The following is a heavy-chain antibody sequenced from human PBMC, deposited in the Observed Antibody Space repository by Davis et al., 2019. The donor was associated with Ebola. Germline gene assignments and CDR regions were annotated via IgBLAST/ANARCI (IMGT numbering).Heavy chain of an antibody. Sequence: SVKVFCKASGGTFSSYTISWVRQAPGQGLEWMGRIIPILGIANYAQKFQGRVTITADKSTSTAYMELSSLRSEDTAVYYCATSVWGSYKDAFDIWGQGTMVTVSS. CDR3: ATSVWGSYKDAFDI. CDR2: IIPILGIA. CDR1: GGTFSSYT. V-gene: IGHV1-69*02. J-gene: IGHJ3*02. D-gene: IGHD3-16*01.